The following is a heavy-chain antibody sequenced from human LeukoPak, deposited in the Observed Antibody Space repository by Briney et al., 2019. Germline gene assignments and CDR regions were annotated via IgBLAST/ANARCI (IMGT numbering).Heavy chain of an antibody. V-gene: IGHV3-23*01. J-gene: IGHJ6*03. Sequence: PGGSLRLSCGASGLTLSRYAVNWVRQAPGRGLEWVSYISPTGDSTLNAEPVKGRFSVSRDNSKNMVYLQMDGLRAEDTATYFCVRKFYFYMDVWAKGPRSPSP. CDR3: VRKFYFYMDV. CDR2: ISPTGDST. CDR1: GLTLSRYA.